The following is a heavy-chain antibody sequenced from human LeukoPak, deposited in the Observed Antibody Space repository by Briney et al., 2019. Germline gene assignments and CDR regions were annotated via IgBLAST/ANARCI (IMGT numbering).Heavy chain of an antibody. V-gene: IGHV1-18*01. D-gene: IGHD3-22*01. J-gene: IGHJ4*02. CDR3: ARDSGDSSGYYSHYFDY. CDR1: GYTFTSYG. Sequence: ASVKVSCKASGYTFTSYGISWVRQAPGQGLKWMGWISAYNGNTNYAQKLQGRVTMTRDMSTSTVYMELSSLRSEDTAVYYCARDSGDSSGYYSHYFDYWGQGTLVTVSS. CDR2: ISAYNGNT.